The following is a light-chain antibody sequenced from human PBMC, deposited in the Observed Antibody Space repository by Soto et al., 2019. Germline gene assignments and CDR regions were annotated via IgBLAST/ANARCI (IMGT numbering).Light chain of an antibody. V-gene: IGKV3-20*01. Sequence: PKSRATVSRWKSKERNLSVTASQSVSSYLAWYQQKPGQAPMLLIYGASSRATGMPDRFGRSASGTDFTLIISLLAPDDFAVYYCHQYGSSQAFGQGTKVDIK. CDR1: QSVSSY. J-gene: IGKJ1*01. CDR2: GAS. CDR3: HQYGSSQA.